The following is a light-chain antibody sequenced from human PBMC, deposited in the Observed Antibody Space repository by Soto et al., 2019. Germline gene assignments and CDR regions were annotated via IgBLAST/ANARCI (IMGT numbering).Light chain of an antibody. CDR3: QSYDSSLSAVV. CDR2: GNS. J-gene: IGLJ2*01. V-gene: IGLV1-40*01. CDR1: SSNIGAGYD. Sequence: QPVLTQPPSVSGAPGQRVTISCTGSSSNIGAGYDVHWYQQLPGTAPKLLIYGNSNRPSGVPDRFSGSKSGTSASLAITGLQAEDEADYYCQSYDSSLSAVVFGGGTNLTVL.